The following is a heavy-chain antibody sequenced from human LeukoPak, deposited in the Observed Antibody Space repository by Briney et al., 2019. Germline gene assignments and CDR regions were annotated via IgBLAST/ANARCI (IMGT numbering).Heavy chain of an antibody. CDR3: TRDIAVAGNYFDY. CDR1: GFTFSNYW. D-gene: IGHD6-19*01. J-gene: IGHJ4*02. V-gene: IGHV3-74*01. Sequence: GGSLRLSCAPPGFTFSNYWMHWVRQAPGKGLVWVSRINSDMSGTNYADSVKGRFTISRDNAKNTLYLQMNSLRAEDTAVYYCTRDIAVAGNYFDYWGQGTLVTVSS. CDR2: INSDMSGT.